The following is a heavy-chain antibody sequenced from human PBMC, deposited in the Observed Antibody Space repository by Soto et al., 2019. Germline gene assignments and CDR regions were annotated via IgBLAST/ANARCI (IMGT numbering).Heavy chain of an antibody. D-gene: IGHD5-18*01. CDR1: GYTFTSNA. Sequence: GASVKVSCKASGYTFTSNAMQWVRQAPGQRLEWMGWINAGNGNTKYSQKFQGRVTITRDTSASTAYMELSSLRSEDTAVYYCARDPGYSYGYNWGQGTLVTVSS. V-gene: IGHV1-3*01. CDR2: INAGNGNT. CDR3: ARDPGYSYGYN. J-gene: IGHJ4*02.